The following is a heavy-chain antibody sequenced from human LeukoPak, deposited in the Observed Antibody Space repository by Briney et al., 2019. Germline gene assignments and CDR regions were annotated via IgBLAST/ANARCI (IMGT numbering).Heavy chain of an antibody. Sequence: SETLSLTCTVSGGSISSYYWSWIRQPPGKGLEWIGYIYYSGSTNYNPSLKSRVTISVDTSKNRFSLKLSSVTAADTAVYYCASLGIAARRNYFDYWGQGTLVTVSS. CDR2: IYYSGST. J-gene: IGHJ4*02. V-gene: IGHV4-59*08. CDR3: ASLGIAARRNYFDY. D-gene: IGHD6-6*01. CDR1: GGSISSYY.